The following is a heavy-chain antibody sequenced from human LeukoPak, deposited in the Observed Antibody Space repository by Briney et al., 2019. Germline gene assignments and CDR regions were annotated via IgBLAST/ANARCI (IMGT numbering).Heavy chain of an antibody. J-gene: IGHJ4*02. CDR2: MSAYNSNT. D-gene: IGHD3-9*01. Sequence: ASVKVSCKASGYTFTSYGISWVRQASGQGLEWMGWMSAYNSNTNYAQKLQGRVTMTTDTSTSTAYMELRSLRSDDTAVYYCARDEDYHILTGYERFDYWGQGTLVTVSS. V-gene: IGHV1-18*01. CDR3: ARDEDYHILTGYERFDY. CDR1: GYTFTSYG.